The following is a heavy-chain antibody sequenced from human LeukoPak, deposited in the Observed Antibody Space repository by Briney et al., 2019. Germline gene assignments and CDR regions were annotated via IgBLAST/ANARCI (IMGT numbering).Heavy chain of an antibody. V-gene: IGHV1-46*01. CDR3: ATLRGGGESVDY. CDR2: INPNGGST. Sequence: ASVKVSCKTSGGTFRTYGISWVRQAPGQGLEWMGIINPNGGSTSYAQKFQGRVTMTRDTSTSTVYMELSSLRSEDTAVYYCATLRGGGESVDYWGQGTLVTVSS. CDR1: GGTFRTYG. J-gene: IGHJ4*02. D-gene: IGHD3-16*01.